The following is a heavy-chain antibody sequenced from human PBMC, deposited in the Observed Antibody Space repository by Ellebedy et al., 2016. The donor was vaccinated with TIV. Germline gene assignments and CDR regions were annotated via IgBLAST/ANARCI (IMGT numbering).Heavy chain of an antibody. CDR3: AREGTDGYNYFDY. CDR2: VHYSGST. V-gene: IGHV4-59*11. J-gene: IGHJ4*02. CDR1: SGSLTNHF. Sequence: MPSETLSLTCSVSSGSLTNHFWSRIRQPPGKGLEWIAYVHYSGSTNYNPSLESRVTISVDTSKNQVSLKLTSVTAADTAVYYCAREGTDGYNYFDYWGRGTLVTVSS. D-gene: IGHD5-24*01.